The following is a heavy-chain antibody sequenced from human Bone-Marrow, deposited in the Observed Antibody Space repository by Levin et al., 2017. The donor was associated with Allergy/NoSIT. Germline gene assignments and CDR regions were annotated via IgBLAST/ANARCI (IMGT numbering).Heavy chain of an antibody. Sequence: GGSLRLSCAASGFTFSSYSMNWVRQAPGKGLEWVSSISSSSSYIYYADSVKGRFTISRDNAKNSLYLQMNSLRAEDTAVYYCASPQSGRYFDWSIDYWGQGTLVTVSS. J-gene: IGHJ4*02. V-gene: IGHV3-21*01. CDR1: GFTFSSYS. D-gene: IGHD3-9*01. CDR3: ASPQSGRYFDWSIDY. CDR2: ISSSSSYI.